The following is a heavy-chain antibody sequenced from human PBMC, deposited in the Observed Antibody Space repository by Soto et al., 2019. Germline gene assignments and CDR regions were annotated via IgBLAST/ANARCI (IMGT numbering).Heavy chain of an antibody. CDR1: GFTFSSYG. J-gene: IGHJ4*02. V-gene: IGHV3-33*01. CDR3: ARDPGIAVAGTFDY. D-gene: IGHD6-19*01. CDR2: IWYDGSNK. Sequence: GGSLRLSCAASGFTFSSYGMHWVRQAPGKGLEWVAVIWYDGSNKYYADSVKGRFTISRDNPKNTLYLQMNSLRAEDTAVYYCARDPGIAVAGTFDYWGQGTLVTVSS.